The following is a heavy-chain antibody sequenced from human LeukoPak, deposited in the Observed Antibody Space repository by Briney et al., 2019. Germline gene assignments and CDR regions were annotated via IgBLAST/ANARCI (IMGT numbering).Heavy chain of an antibody. CDR3: AKSLFTSATGTGRAFHI. CDR1: GFTFSNYG. CDR2: IQYDGNIK. V-gene: IGHV3-30*02. J-gene: IGHJ3*02. Sequence: GGSLRLSCAASGFTFSNYGMHWVRQAPGKGLEWVAFIQYDGNIKYYADSVKGRFTISRDNSKSTLYLQMNGLRAEDTAIFYCAKSLFTSATGTGRAFHIWGQGTRVTVSS. D-gene: IGHD1-1*01.